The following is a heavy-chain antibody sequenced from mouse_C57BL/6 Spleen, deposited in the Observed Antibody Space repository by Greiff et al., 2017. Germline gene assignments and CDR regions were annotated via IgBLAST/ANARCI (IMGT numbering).Heavy chain of an antibody. CDR3: ARGAYYSNPYWYFDV. CDR1: GYTFTTYP. J-gene: IGHJ1*03. D-gene: IGHD2-5*01. V-gene: IGHV1-47*01. Sequence: VQRVESGAELVKPGASVKMSCKASGYTFTTYPIEWMKQNHGKSLEWIGNFHPYNDDTKYNEKFKGKATLTVEKSSSTVYLELSRLTSDDSAVYYCARGAYYSNPYWYFDVWGTGTTVTVSS. CDR2: FHPYNDDT.